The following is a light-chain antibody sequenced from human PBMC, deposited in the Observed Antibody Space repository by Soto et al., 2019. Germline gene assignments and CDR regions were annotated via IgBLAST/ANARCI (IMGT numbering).Light chain of an antibody. V-gene: IGKV1-5*03. CDR1: QSISGW. J-gene: IGKJ4*01. Sequence: DIQMTQSPSTLSASVGDRVTITCRASQSISGWLAWYQQKPGKAPKLLIYKASSLESGVPSRFSGSVSGTEFTLTISSLQPDDFATYYCQEYNFYSTFGGGTKVEIK. CDR2: KAS. CDR3: QEYNFYST.